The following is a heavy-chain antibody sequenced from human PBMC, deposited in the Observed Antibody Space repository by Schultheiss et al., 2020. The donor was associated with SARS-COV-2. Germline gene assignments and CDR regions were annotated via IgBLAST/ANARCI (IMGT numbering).Heavy chain of an antibody. J-gene: IGHJ2*01. D-gene: IGHD5-12*01. Sequence: GGSLRLSCTASGFTFGDYAMSWFRQAPGKGLEWVSYISSSSSTIYYADSVKGRFTISRDNAKNSLYLQMNSLRAEDTAVYYCARDGLNWYFDLWGRGTLVTVSS. V-gene: IGHV3-11*01. CDR2: ISSSSSTI. CDR3: ARDGLNWYFDL. CDR1: GFTFGDYA.